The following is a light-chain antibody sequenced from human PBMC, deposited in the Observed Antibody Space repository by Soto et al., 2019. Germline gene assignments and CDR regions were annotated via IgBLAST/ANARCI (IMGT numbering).Light chain of an antibody. CDR3: QQYGSSPRYS. J-gene: IGKJ2*03. Sequence: DIVLTQSPGTLSLSPGERATLSCRASQSVDSRYLAWYQQKPGQAPRLLIYAVSSRATGIPDRFSGSGSGTDFTLTISRLEPEDFAEYYCQQYGSSPRYSCGQGTKLEIK. V-gene: IGKV3-20*01. CDR1: QSVDSRY. CDR2: AVS.